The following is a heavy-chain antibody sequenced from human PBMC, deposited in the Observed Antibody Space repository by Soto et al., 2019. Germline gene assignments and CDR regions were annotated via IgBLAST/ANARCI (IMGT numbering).Heavy chain of an antibody. D-gene: IGHD5-18*01. CDR1: GYTFTSYD. J-gene: IGHJ6*02. V-gene: IGHV1-8*01. CDR3: ARGVGRGYXYGYRPAPGNYYYGMDV. CDR2: MNPNSGNT. Sequence: ASVKVSCKASGYTFTSYDINWVRQATGQGLEWKGWMNPNSGNTGYAQKFQGRVTMTRNTSISTAYMELSSLRSEDTAVYYCARGVGRGYXYGYRPAPGNYYYGMDVWGPGTTVTVSS.